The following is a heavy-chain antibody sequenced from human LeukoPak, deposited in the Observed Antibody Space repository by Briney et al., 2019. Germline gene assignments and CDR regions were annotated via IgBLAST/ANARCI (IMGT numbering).Heavy chain of an antibody. Sequence: ASVKVSFKATGYTFTSYYMHWVRQAPGRGLEWMGIINPSGGSTSYAQKFQGRVTMTRDMSTSTVYMELSSLRSEDTAVYYCARIAAREFDYWGQGTLVTVSS. D-gene: IGHD6-6*01. CDR3: ARIAAREFDY. J-gene: IGHJ4*02. CDR1: GYTFTSYY. V-gene: IGHV1-46*01. CDR2: INPSGGST.